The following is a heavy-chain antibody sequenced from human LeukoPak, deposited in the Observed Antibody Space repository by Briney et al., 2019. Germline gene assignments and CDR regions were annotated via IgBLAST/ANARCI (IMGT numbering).Heavy chain of an antibody. CDR2: ISPDGSP. D-gene: IGHD2-15*01. J-gene: IGHJ6*02. CDR1: GDSISSYY. CDR3: ARSIRRIRGSDYYYYGMDV. V-gene: IGHV4-4*07. Sequence: PSETLSLTCTVSGDSISSYYWSWIRQSAGKGLEWIGRISPDGSPNYNPSLKSRVTMSGDTSKNEFYLTINSVTAADTAMYYCARSIRRIRGSDYYYYGMDVWGQGTTVTVSS.